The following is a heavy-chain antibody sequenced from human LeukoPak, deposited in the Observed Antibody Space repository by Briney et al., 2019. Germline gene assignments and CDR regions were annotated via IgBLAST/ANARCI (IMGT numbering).Heavy chain of an antibody. CDR1: VGSISSYY. J-gene: IGHJ1*01. CDR3: ASHHSSSCSPYEYFQH. CDR2: IYYSGST. D-gene: IGHD6-13*01. Sequence: PSETLSLTCTVSVGSISSYYWSWLRQPPGKGLEWMGYIYYSGSTNYNPSLKSRVTISVDTSKNQFSLKLSSVTAADTAVYYCASHHSSSCSPYEYFQHWGQGTLVTVSS. V-gene: IGHV4-59*08.